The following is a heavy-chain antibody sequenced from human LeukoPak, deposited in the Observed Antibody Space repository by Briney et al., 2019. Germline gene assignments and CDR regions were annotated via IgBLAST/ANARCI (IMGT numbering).Heavy chain of an antibody. J-gene: IGHJ4*02. Sequence: GESLKISCKGSGYSFTSYWSGWVRQMPGKGLGWMGIIYPGDSDTRYSPSFQGQVTISADKSISTAYLQWSSPKAPDPAMYYCARHPSHSSPIDYWGQGTLVTVSP. CDR2: IYPGDSDT. D-gene: IGHD6-13*01. CDR3: ARHPSHSSPIDY. V-gene: IGHV5-51*01. CDR1: GYSFTSYW.